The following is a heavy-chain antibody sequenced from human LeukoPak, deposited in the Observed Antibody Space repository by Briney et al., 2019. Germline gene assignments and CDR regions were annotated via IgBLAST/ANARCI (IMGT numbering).Heavy chain of an antibody. V-gene: IGHV4-59*01. Sequence: PSETLSLTCTVSGGSISSYYWSWIRQPPGKGLEGIGYIYYSGSTNYNPSLKSRVTISVDTSKNQFSLKLSSVTAADTAVYYCASTFRGYCSSTSCPIFGLDVWGKGTTVTVSS. D-gene: IGHD2-2*01. CDR3: ASTFRGYCSSTSCPIFGLDV. CDR2: IYYSGST. J-gene: IGHJ6*04. CDR1: GGSISSYY.